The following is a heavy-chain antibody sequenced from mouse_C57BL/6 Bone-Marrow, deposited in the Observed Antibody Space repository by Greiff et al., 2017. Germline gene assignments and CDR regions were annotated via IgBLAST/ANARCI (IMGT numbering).Heavy chain of an antibody. CDR1: GYTFTSYW. CDR3: IWVRFAY. CDR2: IYPGNSDT. Sequence: EVKLMESGTVLARPGASVKLSCKTSGYTFTSYWMHWVQQRPGQGLEWIGAIYPGNSDTCYTQKFKGKANLTEVTSASTAYMELSSLTDEDAAVYYDIWVRFAYWGQGTLVTVSA. V-gene: IGHV1-5*01. J-gene: IGHJ3*01. D-gene: IGHD2-2*01.